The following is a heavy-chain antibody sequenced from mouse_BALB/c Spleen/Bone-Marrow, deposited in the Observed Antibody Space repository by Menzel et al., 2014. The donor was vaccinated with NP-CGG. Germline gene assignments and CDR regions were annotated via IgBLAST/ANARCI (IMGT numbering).Heavy chain of an antibody. J-gene: IGHJ4*01. CDR2: ISSGSSTI. Sequence: EVKLVESGGGLVQPGGSRKLSCAASGFTFSSFGMHWVRQAPEKGLEWVAYISSGSSTIYYADTVKGRFTISRDNPKNALFLQMTSIRSEDTAMYYCARYGYYDAMDYWGQGTSVTGSS. CDR1: GFTFSSFG. CDR3: ARYGYYDAMDY. D-gene: IGHD2-2*01. V-gene: IGHV5-17*02.